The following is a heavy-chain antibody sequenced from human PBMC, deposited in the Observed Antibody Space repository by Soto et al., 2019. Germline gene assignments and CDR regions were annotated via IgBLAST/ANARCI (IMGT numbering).Heavy chain of an antibody. J-gene: IGHJ6*02. CDR3: ASLMSSGYYYGMDV. Sequence: QVQLVQSGAEVKKPGSSVKVSCKASGGTFSSYTISWVRQAPGQGLEWMGRIISILDIANYAQKLQGRVTITADKSTSTVYMELSSLRSEDTAVYYCASLMSSGYYYGMDVWGQGTTVTVSS. CDR1: GGTFSSYT. D-gene: IGHD3-10*01. V-gene: IGHV1-69*02. CDR2: IISILDIA.